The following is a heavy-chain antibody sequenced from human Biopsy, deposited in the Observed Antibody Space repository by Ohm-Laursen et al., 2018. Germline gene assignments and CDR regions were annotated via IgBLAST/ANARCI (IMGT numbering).Heavy chain of an antibody. D-gene: IGHD2/OR15-2a*01. Sequence: GSSVKVSCKASGGTFNNYGITWVRQAPGQGLEWVGRIISMVGTPKYAQKFQGRATITVDKSTSTAYLDLSSLKSEDTAVYYCARDKTVLNYYFASDVWGQGTLVTVSS. J-gene: IGHJ6*01. CDR3: ARDKTVLNYYFASDV. CDR2: IISMVGTP. V-gene: IGHV1-69*04. CDR1: GGTFNNYG.